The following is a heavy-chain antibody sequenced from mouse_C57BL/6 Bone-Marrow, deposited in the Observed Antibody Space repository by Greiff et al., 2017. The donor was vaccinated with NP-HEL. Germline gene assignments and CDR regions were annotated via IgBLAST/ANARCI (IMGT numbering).Heavy chain of an antibody. Sequence: VQLQQPGAELVKPGASVKLSCTASGYTFTSYWMHWVKQRPGRGLEWIGRIDPNRGGTKYNEKFKSKATLTVDKPSSTAYMQLSSLTSEDSAVYYCARWDYGNYGYFDVWGTGTTVTVSS. CDR1: GYTFTSYW. CDR2: IDPNRGGT. CDR3: ARWDYGNYGYFDV. V-gene: IGHV1-72*01. J-gene: IGHJ1*03. D-gene: IGHD2-1*01.